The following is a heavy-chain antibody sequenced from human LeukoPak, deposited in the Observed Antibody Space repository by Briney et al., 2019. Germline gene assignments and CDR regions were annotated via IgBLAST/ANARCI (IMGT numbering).Heavy chain of an antibody. CDR2: IYYSGST. Sequence: SETLSLTCTASGGSISSYYWSWIRQPPGKGLEWIGYIYYSGSTNYNPSLKSRVTISVDTSKNQFSLKLSSVTAADTAVYYCARNDYSKGLDYWGQGTLVTVSS. J-gene: IGHJ4*02. D-gene: IGHD4-11*01. V-gene: IGHV4-59*01. CDR3: ARNDYSKGLDY. CDR1: GGSISSYY.